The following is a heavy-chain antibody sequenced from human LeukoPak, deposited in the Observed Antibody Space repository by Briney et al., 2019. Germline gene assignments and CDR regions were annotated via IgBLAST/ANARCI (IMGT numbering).Heavy chain of an antibody. Sequence: PGGSLRLSCAASGFTFSSYEMNWVRQAPGKGLEWVSYISSSGSTIYYADSVKGRFTISRDNAKNSLYLQMNSLRAEDTAVYYCARDVSDYDILTGWLYWGQGTLVTVSS. CDR2: ISSSGSTI. CDR3: ARDVSDYDILTGWLY. J-gene: IGHJ4*02. D-gene: IGHD3-9*01. V-gene: IGHV3-48*03. CDR1: GFTFSSYE.